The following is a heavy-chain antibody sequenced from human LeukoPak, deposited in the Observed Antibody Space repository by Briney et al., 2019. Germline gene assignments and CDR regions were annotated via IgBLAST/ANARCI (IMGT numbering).Heavy chain of an antibody. V-gene: IGHV3-30*03. CDR2: ISYDGSNK. D-gene: IGHD3-22*01. Sequence: GGSLRLSCAASGFTFSSYGMHWVRQAPGKGLEWVAVISYDGSNKYYADSVKGRFTISRDNSKNTLYLQMNSLRAEDTAVYYCARDLKYYGSSGFDYWGQGTLVTVSS. J-gene: IGHJ4*02. CDR3: ARDLKYYGSSGFDY. CDR1: GFTFSSYG.